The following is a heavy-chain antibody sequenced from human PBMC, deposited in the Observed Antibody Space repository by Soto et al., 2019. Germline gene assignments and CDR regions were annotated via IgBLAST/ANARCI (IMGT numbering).Heavy chain of an antibody. D-gene: IGHD6-13*01. CDR2: ITSSSVQT. V-gene: IGHV3-11*06. J-gene: IGHJ5*02. Sequence: QVHLVESGGGLVKPGGSLRLSCAASGFDFSEAYMSWIHQAPGKGLEWVAWITSSSVQTRYADSVKGRFTISRDNAKNSLYLQMNSLRPEDTAVYYCASLVRQHLPPLGPWGQGTLVIVSS. CDR1: GFDFSEAY. CDR3: ASLVRQHLPPLGP.